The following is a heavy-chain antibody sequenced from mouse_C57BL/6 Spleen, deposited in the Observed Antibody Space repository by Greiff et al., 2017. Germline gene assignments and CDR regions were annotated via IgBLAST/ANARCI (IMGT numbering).Heavy chain of an antibody. V-gene: IGHV1-22*01. D-gene: IGHD1-1*01. CDR2: ITPNNGGT. CDR1: GYTFTDSN. Sequence: VQLKQPGPELVKPGASVKMSCKASGYTFTDSNMHWVKQSHGKSLEWIGYITPNNGGTSYNQKFKGKATLTVNKSSSTAYMELRSLTSEDSAVYYCASLYGSSYDGYFDVWGTGTTVTVSS. CDR3: ASLYGSSYDGYFDV. J-gene: IGHJ1*03.